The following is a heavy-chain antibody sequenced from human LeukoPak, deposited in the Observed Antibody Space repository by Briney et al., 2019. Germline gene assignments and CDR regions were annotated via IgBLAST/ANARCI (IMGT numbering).Heavy chain of an antibody. V-gene: IGHV3-48*01. CDR3: AKDTFDGSGYQFDS. D-gene: IGHD3-10*01. J-gene: IGHJ4*02. CDR2: ISSSGSTI. Sequence: PGETLRLSCAASGVTFSSYGRSWVRQAPGKGLEWVSYISSSGSTIYYADSVKGRFIISKDNAMDTLFLQMNSLRADDTAVYFCAKDTFDGSGYQFDSWGQGSLVIVSS. CDR1: GVTFSSYG.